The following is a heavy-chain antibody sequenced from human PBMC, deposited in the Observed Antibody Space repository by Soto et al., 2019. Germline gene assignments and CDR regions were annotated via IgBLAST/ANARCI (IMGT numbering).Heavy chain of an antibody. V-gene: IGHV3-30*04. D-gene: IGHD2-21*02. CDR2: ISYDGSNK. J-gene: IGHJ6*02. CDR1: GGTFSSYA. CDR3: AKDPADCGGDCYSEGDYYYGMDV. Sequence: QVQLVQSGAEVKKPGSSVKVSCKASGGTFSSYAISWVRQAPGKGLEWVAVISYDGSNKYYADSVKGRFTISRDNSKNTLYLQMNSLRAEDTAVYYCAKDPADCGGDCYSEGDYYYGMDVWGQGTTVTVSS.